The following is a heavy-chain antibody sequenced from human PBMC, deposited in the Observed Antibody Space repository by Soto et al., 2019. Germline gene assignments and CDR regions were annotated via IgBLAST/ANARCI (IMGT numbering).Heavy chain of an antibody. CDR2: IRSKANNYAT. CDR1: GFTFSASA. V-gene: IGHV3-73*01. D-gene: IGHD2-21*01. CDR3: TRHVADY. Sequence: EVPLVESGGGLVQPGGSLKLSCAASGFTFSASAMHWVRQASGKGLEWVGRIRSKANNYATAYAASVTGRFTISRDDSKNTAYLQMDSLKTEDTAVYYCTRHVADYWGQGTLVTVSS. J-gene: IGHJ4*02.